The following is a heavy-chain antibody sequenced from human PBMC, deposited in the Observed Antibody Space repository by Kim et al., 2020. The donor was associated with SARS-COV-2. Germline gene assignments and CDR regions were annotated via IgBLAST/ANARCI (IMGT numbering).Heavy chain of an antibody. CDR3: ARESGSSGWYFDY. V-gene: IGHV4-59*01. CDR1: GGAINTYY. Sequence: SETLSLTCTVSGGAINTYYWSWIRQPPGKGLEWIGNIYYIGNTNYNPSLKSRVTISVDTSKNQFSLKLSSVTAADTAVYYCARESGSSGWYFDYWGQGTLVTVSS. CDR2: IYYIGNT. D-gene: IGHD6-19*01. J-gene: IGHJ4*02.